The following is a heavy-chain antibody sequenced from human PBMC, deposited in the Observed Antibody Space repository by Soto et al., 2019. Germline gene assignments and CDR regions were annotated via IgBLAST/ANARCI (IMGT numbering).Heavy chain of an antibody. CDR1: GFTFSSYA. V-gene: IGHV3-23*01. D-gene: IGHD5-18*01. CDR3: AKDSMLGYSYGDLDD. J-gene: IGHJ4*02. CDR2: ISGSGSST. Sequence: EVQLLESGGGLVQPGGSLRLSCAASGFTFSSYAMSWVRQAPGKGLEWVSLISGSGSSTYYADSVKGRFNISRDNFKNPLYLQMNSLRAEDTAVYNCAKDSMLGYSYGDLDDRGRGTLVTVSS.